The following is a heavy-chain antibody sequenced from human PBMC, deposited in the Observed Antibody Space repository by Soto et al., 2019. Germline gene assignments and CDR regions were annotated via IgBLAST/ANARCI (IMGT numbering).Heavy chain of an antibody. CDR3: AREGYSGYDLGY. CDR2: IYYSGST. D-gene: IGHD5-12*01. V-gene: IGHV4-59*01. CDR1: GGSISSYY. J-gene: IGHJ4*02. Sequence: SETLSLTCTVSGGSISSYYWSWIRQPPGKGLEWIGYIYYSGSTNYNPSLKSRVTISVDTSKNQFSLKLSSVTAADTAVYYCAREGYSGYDLGYWGQGTLVTVSS.